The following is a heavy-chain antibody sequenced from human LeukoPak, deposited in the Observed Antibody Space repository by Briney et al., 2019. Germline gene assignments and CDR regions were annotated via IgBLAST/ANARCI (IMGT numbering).Heavy chain of an antibody. Sequence: PGGSLRLSCAASGFTFSSYAMSWVRQAPGKGLKWVSSISGGGGSTYYADSVKGRFTISRDNSKDTLYLQMNTLRAEDTAVYYCAKLESIIAVAGVGYWGQGTLVTVSS. J-gene: IGHJ4*02. CDR2: ISGGGGST. D-gene: IGHD6-19*01. V-gene: IGHV3-23*01. CDR3: AKLESIIAVAGVGY. CDR1: GFTFSSYA.